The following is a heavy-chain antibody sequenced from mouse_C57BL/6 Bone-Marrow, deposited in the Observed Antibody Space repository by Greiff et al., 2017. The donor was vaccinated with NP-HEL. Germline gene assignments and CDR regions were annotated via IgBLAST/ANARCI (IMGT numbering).Heavy chain of an antibody. CDR3: ARGGRTSNWDKEWFAY. V-gene: IGHV1-18*01. CDR2: INPNNGGT. D-gene: IGHD4-1*02. J-gene: IGHJ3*01. Sequence: EVQLQQSGPELVKPGASVKIPCKASGYTFTDYNMDWVKQSHGKSLEWIGDINPNNGGTIYNQQFKGKATLTVDKSSSTAYMELRGLTSEDTAVYYCARGGRTSNWDKEWFAYWGQGTLVTVSA. CDR1: GYTFTDYN.